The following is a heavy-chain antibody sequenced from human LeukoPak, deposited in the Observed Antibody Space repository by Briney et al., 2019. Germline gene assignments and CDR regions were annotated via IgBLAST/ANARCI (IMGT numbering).Heavy chain of an antibody. CDR1: GSFSSYV. D-gene: IGHD2-2*01. V-gene: IGHV3-23*01. Sequence: PGGSLRLSCAASGSFSSYVMTWVRQAPGRGLEWVSTLSASGGSTYYADSVKGSFTISRDNSKNTLYLQMSSLRAEDTAVYFCAKDLILGLPAAYDYWGQGTLVTVSS. CDR3: AKDLILGLPAAYDY. J-gene: IGHJ4*02. CDR2: LSASGGST.